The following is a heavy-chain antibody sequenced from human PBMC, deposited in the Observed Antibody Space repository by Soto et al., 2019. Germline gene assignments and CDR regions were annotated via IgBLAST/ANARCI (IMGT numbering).Heavy chain of an antibody. J-gene: IGHJ5*02. V-gene: IGHV4-34*01. CDR3: ARGLRGVIVATVHNGFDP. CDR1: GGSFSGYY. CDR2: INHSGGT. D-gene: IGHD5-12*01. Sequence: QVQLQQWGAGLLKPSETLSLTCAVYGGSFSGYYWSWIRQPPGKGLEWIGEINHSGGTNYNPSLKSRVTISVDTSKNQFSLKLSSVTAADTAVYYCARGLRGVIVATVHNGFDPRGQGTLVTVSS.